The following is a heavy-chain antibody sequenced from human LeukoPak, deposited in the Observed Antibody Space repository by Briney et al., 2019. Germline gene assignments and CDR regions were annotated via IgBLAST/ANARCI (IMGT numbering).Heavy chain of an antibody. CDR3: ATVSGGYSGSYQHEGGYFDY. D-gene: IGHD1-26*01. Sequence: GGSLRLSCAASGFTFSSYSMNWVRQAPGKGLEWVSAISGSGGSTYYADSVKGRFTISRDNSKNTLYLQMNSLRAEDTAVYYCATVSGGYSGSYQHEGGYFDYWGQGTLVTVSS. CDR1: GFTFSSYS. CDR2: ISGSGGST. V-gene: IGHV3-23*01. J-gene: IGHJ4*02.